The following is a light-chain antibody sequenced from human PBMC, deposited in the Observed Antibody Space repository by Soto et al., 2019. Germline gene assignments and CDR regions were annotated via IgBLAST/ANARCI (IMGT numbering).Light chain of an antibody. V-gene: IGLV1-44*01. Sequence: QSVLTQPPSASGTPGQRVTISCSGSSSNIGSNTVNWYLQLPGTAPQLLIYSNNQRPSGVPARFSGSKSGTSASLAISGLQSEDEADYYCAVWDDSLNGPVFGGGTKLTVL. CDR3: AVWDDSLNGPV. J-gene: IGLJ2*01. CDR2: SNN. CDR1: SSNIGSNT.